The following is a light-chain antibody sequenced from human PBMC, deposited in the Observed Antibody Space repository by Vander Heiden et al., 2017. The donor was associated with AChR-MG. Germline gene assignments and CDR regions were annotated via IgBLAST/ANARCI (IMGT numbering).Light chain of an antibody. J-gene: IGKJ4*01. CDR2: ATS. CDR1: QGMSRW. V-gene: IGKV1-12*01. Sequence: DIQLTQSPSSVSASVGDRVTISCRASQGMSRWLTWYQQRPGKAPNLLIYATSSRQSGVPSRFSGSGYGTDFTLTITRMQPEDFATYFCQQADSFPPTFGGGTKVEIK. CDR3: QQADSFPPT.